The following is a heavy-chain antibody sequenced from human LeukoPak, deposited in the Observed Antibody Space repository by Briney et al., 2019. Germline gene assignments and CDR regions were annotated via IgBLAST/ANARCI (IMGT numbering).Heavy chain of an antibody. Sequence: ASVKVSCKASGYTFTNYYTHWVRQAPGQGLEWMGWISAYNGNTNYAQKLQGRVTMTTDTSTSTAYMELRSLRSNDTAVYYCARVAVAGTGYFQHWGQGTLVTVSS. D-gene: IGHD6-19*01. J-gene: IGHJ1*01. CDR2: ISAYNGNT. V-gene: IGHV1-18*04. CDR1: GYTFTNYY. CDR3: ARVAVAGTGYFQH.